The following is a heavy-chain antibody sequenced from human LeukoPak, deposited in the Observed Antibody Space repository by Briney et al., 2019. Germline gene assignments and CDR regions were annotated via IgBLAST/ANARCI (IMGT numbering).Heavy chain of an antibody. D-gene: IGHD2-21*01. V-gene: IGHV3-30*02. Sequence: GGSLRLSCAASGFTFSSYGMHWVRQAPGKGLEWVAFIRYDGSNKYYADSVKGRFTISRDNSKNTLYLQMNSLRAEDTAVYYCAKDFVVVIAAGGKYYYYYYMDVWGKGTTVTISS. CDR3: AKDFVVVIAAGGKYYYYYYMDV. CDR1: GFTFSSYG. J-gene: IGHJ6*03. CDR2: IRYDGSNK.